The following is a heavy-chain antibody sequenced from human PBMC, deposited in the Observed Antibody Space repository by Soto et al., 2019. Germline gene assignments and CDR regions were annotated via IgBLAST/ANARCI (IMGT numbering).Heavy chain of an antibody. CDR2: MNPNSGNT. CDR1: GYTFTSYD. CDR3: ARVQHRITMVRGVIRYYYYYRDV. Sequence: QVQLVQSGAEVKKPGASVNVSCKASGYTFTSYDINWVRQATGQGLEWMGWMNPNSGNTGYAQKFQGRAAMTRNTSISTDYMELSSLRSEDTAVYYCARVQHRITMVRGVIRYYYYYRDVWGKGTMVTVSS. D-gene: IGHD3-10*01. V-gene: IGHV1-8*01. J-gene: IGHJ6*03.